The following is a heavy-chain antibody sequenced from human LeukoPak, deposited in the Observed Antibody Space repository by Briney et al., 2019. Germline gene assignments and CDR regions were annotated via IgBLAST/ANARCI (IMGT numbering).Heavy chain of an antibody. CDR3: AKDHGLCFGESPFDY. Sequence: GGSLRLSCAASGFTFSSYGMSWVRQAPGKGLEWVSAISGSGGSTYYADSVKGRFTISRDNSKNTLYLQMNSLRAEDTAVYYCAKDHGLCFGESPFDYWGQGTLVTVSS. CDR1: GFTFSSYG. D-gene: IGHD3-10*01. CDR2: ISGSGGST. V-gene: IGHV3-23*01. J-gene: IGHJ4*02.